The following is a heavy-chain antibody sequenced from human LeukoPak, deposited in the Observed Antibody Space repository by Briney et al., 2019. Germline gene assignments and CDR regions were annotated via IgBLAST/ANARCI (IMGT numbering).Heavy chain of an antibody. Sequence: GASVKVSCKASGYTFTGYYMHWMRQAPGKGLEWMGGFDPEHGETIYAQKFQGRVTMTEGTSTDTAYMELSSLRSEDTAVYYCATGRLYYDRRGYYENDAFDTWGQGTMVTVSS. D-gene: IGHD3-22*01. CDR2: FDPEHGET. CDR1: GYTFTGYY. V-gene: IGHV1-24*01. CDR3: ATGRLYYDRRGYYENDAFDT. J-gene: IGHJ3*02.